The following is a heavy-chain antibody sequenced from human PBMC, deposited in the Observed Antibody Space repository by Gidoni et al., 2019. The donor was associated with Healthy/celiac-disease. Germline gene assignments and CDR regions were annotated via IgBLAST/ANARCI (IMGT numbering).Heavy chain of an antibody. CDR1: GYTFPSYA. CDR2: INAGNGNT. J-gene: IGHJ4*02. V-gene: IGHV1-3*01. D-gene: IGHD6-19*01. Sequence: QVQLVQPGAEVKKPGASVKVSCKASGYTFPSYAMHWVRQAPGQRLEWRGWINAGNGNTKYSQKFQGRVTITRDTSASTAYMELSSLRSEDTAVYYCARSNYALVTAVAPDYWGQGTLVTVSS. CDR3: ARSNYALVTAVAPDY.